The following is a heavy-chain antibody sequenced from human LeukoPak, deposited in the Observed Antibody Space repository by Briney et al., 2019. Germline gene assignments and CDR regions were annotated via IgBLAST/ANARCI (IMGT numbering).Heavy chain of an antibody. CDR2: ISSSGSTI. CDR3: ARDLWYYYDSPYYYGMDV. Sequence: GGSLRLSCAASGFTFTSYWMSWVRQAPGKGLEWVSYISSSGSTIYYADSVKGRFTISRDNAKNSLYLQMNSLRAEDTAVYYCARDLWYYYDSPYYYGMDVWGQGTTVTVSS. V-gene: IGHV3-48*04. J-gene: IGHJ6*02. D-gene: IGHD3-22*01. CDR1: GFTFTSYW.